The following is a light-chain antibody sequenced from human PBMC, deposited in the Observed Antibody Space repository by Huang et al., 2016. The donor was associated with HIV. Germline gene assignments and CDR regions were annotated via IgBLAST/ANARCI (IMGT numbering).Light chain of an antibody. J-gene: IGKJ4*01. V-gene: IGKV3-15*01. CDR3: QQYNDWPLN. Sequence: EIVMTQSPATLSVSPGERATLSCRATQSVGSNLAWYQQKPGQAPRLLIYGASTKATVIPARFSGGGSGTEFTLTISSPQSEDYAVYYCQQYNDWPLNFGGGTKVEIK. CDR2: GAS. CDR1: QSVGSN.